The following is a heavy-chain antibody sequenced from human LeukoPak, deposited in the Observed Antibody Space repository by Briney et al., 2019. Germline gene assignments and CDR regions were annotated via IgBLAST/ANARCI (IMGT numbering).Heavy chain of an antibody. J-gene: IGHJ4*02. CDR2: INAGNGNT. Sequence: GGSLRLSCAASGYTFTSYAMHWVRQAPGQRLEWMGWINAGNGNTKYSQKFQGRVTITRDTSASTAYMELSSLRSEDTAVYYCARDQGTAYYFDYWGQGTLVTVSS. CDR3: ARDQGTAYYFDY. V-gene: IGHV1-3*01. CDR1: GYTFTSYA.